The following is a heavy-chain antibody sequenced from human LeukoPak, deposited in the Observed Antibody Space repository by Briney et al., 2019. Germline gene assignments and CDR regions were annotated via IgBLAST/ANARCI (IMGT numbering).Heavy chain of an antibody. D-gene: IGHD3-10*01. CDR3: TGGGLVRGGLLWFDP. J-gene: IGHJ5*02. CDR2: IYYRSKWYN. V-gene: IGHV6-1*01. CDR1: GDSVSGPSAG. Sequence: SQTLSPTCAISGDSVSGPSAGWNWIRQSPSRGLEWLGRIYYRSKWYNDYAPSVQSRITINPDTSKNQFFLQLNSVTHEDTAVYYCTGGGLVRGGLLWFDPWGQGTLVTVSS.